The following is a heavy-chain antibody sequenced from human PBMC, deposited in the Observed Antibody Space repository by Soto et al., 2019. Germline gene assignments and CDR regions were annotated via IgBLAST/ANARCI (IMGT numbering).Heavy chain of an antibody. CDR2: ITGSGDST. J-gene: IGHJ4*02. CDR3: AKDLQFSGWLSAQTFEY. D-gene: IGHD6-19*01. CDR1: GFTFSSHA. Sequence: VQLLESGGGLVQPGGSLRLSCAVSGFTFSSHAMSWVRQAPGKGLECVSSITGSGDSTYYADSVKGRFTISRDKSKSTLYLQMKRLRAEDTAVYYCAKDLQFSGWLSAQTFEYWGQGTQVTVSS. V-gene: IGHV3-23*01.